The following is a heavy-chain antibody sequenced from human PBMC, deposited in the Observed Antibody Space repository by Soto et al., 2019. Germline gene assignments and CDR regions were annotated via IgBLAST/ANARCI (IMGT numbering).Heavy chain of an antibody. CDR1: GGSISSGGYS. V-gene: IGHV4-30-2*01. D-gene: IGHD2-15*01. J-gene: IGHJ4*02. CDR2: IYHSGST. CDR3: ARVVCSGGSCYHDY. Sequence: QLQLQESGSGLVKPSQTLSLTCAVSGGSISSGGYSWSWIRQPPGKGLEWIGYIYHSGSTYYNPSLKSRVTISVDRSKNQFSLKLSSVTAADTAVYYCARVVCSGGSCYHDYWGQGTLVTVSS.